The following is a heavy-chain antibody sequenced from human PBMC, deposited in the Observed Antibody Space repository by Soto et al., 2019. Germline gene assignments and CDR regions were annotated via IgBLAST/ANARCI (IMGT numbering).Heavy chain of an antibody. V-gene: IGHV4-34*01. J-gene: IGHJ6*02. CDR1: GGSFSGYY. CDR3: ARDRGVVVIDYYGLDV. CDR2: INHSGST. D-gene: IGHD2-15*01. Sequence: SETLSLTCAVYGGSFSGYYWSWIRQPPGKGLEWIGEINHSGSTNYNPSLKSRVTISVDTSKNQFSLKLNSVTAADTAVYFCARDRGVVVIDYYGLDVWGQGTTVTVSS.